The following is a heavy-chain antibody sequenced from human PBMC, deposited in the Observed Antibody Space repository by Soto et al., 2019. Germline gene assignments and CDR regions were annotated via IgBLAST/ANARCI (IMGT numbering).Heavy chain of an antibody. CDR1: GYTFTSYG. Sequence: ASVKVSCKASGYTFTSYGISWVRQAPGQGLEWMGWISAYNGNTNYAQKLQGRVTMTTDTSSSTAYMELRSLRSDGTDVYYCARYTKRLEWDASGSYDDYVDYWGQGTLVTVSS. V-gene: IGHV1-18*01. CDR2: ISAYNGNT. J-gene: IGHJ4*02. CDR3: ARYTKRLEWDASGSYDDYVDY. D-gene: IGHD1-26*01.